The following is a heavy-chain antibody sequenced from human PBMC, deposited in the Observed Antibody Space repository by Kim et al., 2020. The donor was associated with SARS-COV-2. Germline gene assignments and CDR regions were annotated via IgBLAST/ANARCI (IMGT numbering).Heavy chain of an antibody. V-gene: IGHV3-48*04. CDR1: GFTFSSYS. Sequence: GGSLRLSCAASGFTFSSYSMNWVRQAPGKGLEWVSYISSSSSTIYYADSVKGRFTISRDNAKNSLYLQMNSLRAEDTAVYYCAREVLPTLPGVYYYYGMDVWGQGTTVTVSS. J-gene: IGHJ6*02. D-gene: IGHD1-26*01. CDR2: ISSSSSTI. CDR3: AREVLPTLPGVYYYYGMDV.